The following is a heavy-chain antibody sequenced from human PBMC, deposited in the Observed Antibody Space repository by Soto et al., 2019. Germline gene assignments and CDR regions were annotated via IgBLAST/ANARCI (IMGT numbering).Heavy chain of an antibody. CDR1: GYTFTSYD. V-gene: IGHV1-8*01. Sequence: ASVNVSCKASGYTFTSYDINWVRQATGQGLEWMGLMNPNSGNTGYAQKFQGRVTMTRNTSISTAYMELSSLRSEDTAVYYCASTIAAAYFRGPKNWFDPWGQGTLVTVSS. CDR2: MNPNSGNT. D-gene: IGHD6-13*01. J-gene: IGHJ5*02. CDR3: ASTIAAAYFRGPKNWFDP.